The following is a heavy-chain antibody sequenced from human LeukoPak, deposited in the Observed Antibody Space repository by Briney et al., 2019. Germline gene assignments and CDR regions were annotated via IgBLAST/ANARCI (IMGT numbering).Heavy chain of an antibody. V-gene: IGHV3-9*01. Sequence: GGSLRLSCAASGFTFGAYSMHWVRQVPGKDLEWVPGISWNSGTIDYVDSVRGRFTISRDNAKSSLYLQMNSLRADDTALYYCAKGNWGSPFDSWGQGTLVAVSS. CDR1: GFTFGAYS. J-gene: IGHJ4*02. CDR2: ISWNSGTI. CDR3: AKGNWGSPFDS. D-gene: IGHD7-27*01.